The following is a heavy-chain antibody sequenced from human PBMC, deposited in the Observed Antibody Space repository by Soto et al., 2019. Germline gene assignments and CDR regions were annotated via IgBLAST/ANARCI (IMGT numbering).Heavy chain of an antibody. CDR2: IYPGDSDT. CDR3: ARLNSYGNYYYYGMDV. D-gene: IGHD5-18*01. J-gene: IGHJ6*02. Sequence: GESLKISCKGSGYSFTSYWIGWVRQMPGKGLEWMGIIYPGDSDTRYSPSFQGQVTISADKSISTAYLQWSSLKASDTAMYYCARLNSYGNYYYYGMDVWGQGTTVTVSS. CDR1: GYSFTSYW. V-gene: IGHV5-51*01.